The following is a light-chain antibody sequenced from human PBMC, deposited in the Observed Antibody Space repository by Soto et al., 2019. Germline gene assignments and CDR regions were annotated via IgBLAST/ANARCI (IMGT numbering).Light chain of an antibody. CDR2: GAS. J-gene: IGKJ4*01. CDR3: QQYGGSPLT. V-gene: IGKV3-20*01. Sequence: EIVLTQSPGTLSLSPGERATLSCRSSQTLSTSLAWYQQKPGQAPRLLVYGASSRATGIPGRFSGSGSGTDFTLTISRLEPEDFAVYFCQQYGGSPLTFGGGTKVDIK. CDR1: QTLSTS.